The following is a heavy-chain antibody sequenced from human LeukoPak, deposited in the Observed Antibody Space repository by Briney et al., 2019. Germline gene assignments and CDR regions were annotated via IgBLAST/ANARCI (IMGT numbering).Heavy chain of an antibody. CDR3: AKVPEQWLVHIYFDY. Sequence: GGSLRLSCAASGFTFSSYAMSWVRQAPAKGLEWVSAISGSCGSTYYADSVKGRFTISRDNSKNTLYLQMNSLRAEDTAVSYCAKVPEQWLVHIYFDYWGQGTLVTVSS. V-gene: IGHV3-23*01. J-gene: IGHJ4*02. CDR1: GFTFSSYA. D-gene: IGHD6-19*01. CDR2: ISGSCGST.